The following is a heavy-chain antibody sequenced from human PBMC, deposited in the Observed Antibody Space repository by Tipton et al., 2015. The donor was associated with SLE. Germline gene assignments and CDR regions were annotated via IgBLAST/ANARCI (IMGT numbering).Heavy chain of an antibody. CDR2: IKEDGSEE. V-gene: IGHV3-7*01. D-gene: IGHD2-8*01. CDR1: GFTFNNNW. J-gene: IGHJ3*02. Sequence: GSLRLSCAASGFTFNNNWMTWVRQAPGKGLEWVAHIKEDGSEEFYVDSVRGRFFISRDNGKNSLFLQVNSLNAEDTAVYYCARGYQGRLYVNGASDIWGQGTMVTVSS. CDR3: ARGYQGRLYVNGASDI.